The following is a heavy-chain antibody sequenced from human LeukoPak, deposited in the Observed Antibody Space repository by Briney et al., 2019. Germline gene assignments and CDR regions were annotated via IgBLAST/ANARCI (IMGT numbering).Heavy chain of an antibody. J-gene: IGHJ4*02. CDR2: ISVSGENT. V-gene: IGHV3-23*01. D-gene: IGHD3-10*01. CDR3: AKYGSGSYYNGLY. Sequence: GGSLRLSCAASGFTFSSYAMTWVRQAPREGLQWVSTISVSGENTYYADSVKGRFTISRDISKSTLYLQMNSLRDEDTAVYYCAKYGSGSYYNGLYWGQGTLVTVSS. CDR1: GFTFSSYA.